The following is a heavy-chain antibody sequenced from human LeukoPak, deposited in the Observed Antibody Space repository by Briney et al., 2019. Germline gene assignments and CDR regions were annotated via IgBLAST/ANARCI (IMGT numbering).Heavy chain of an antibody. CDR2: ISGTGGRT. D-gene: IGHD2-21*01. CDR1: GFTFSTYA. V-gene: IGHV3-23*01. Sequence: GGSLRLSCAASGFTFSTYAMSWVRQAPGKGLEWVSAISGTGGRTYYADYVKGRFTISRDNSKNTLYLQMNSLRAEDTAIFYCAEDPNRYCGGDCYSDYWGQGTLVTVSS. CDR3: AEDPNRYCGGDCYSDY. J-gene: IGHJ4*02.